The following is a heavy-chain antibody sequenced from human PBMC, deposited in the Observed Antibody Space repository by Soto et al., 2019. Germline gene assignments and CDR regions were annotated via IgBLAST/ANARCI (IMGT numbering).Heavy chain of an antibody. CDR2: IYFNGNT. CDR3: ASVTFGGVVLAH. D-gene: IGHD3-16*01. V-gene: IGHV4-39*07. CDR1: GGSISSSSYY. J-gene: IGHJ4*02. Sequence: EPLSLTCIISGGSISSSSYYWGWIRQPPGKGLEWIGSIYFNGNTNYNPSLKRRVTISVDTSKKQISLNLTSVTDADTAVYFCASVTFGGVVLAHWGQGTLVPISS.